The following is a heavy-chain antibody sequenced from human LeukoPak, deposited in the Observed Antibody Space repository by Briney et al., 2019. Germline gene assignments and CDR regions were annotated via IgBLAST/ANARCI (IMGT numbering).Heavy chain of an antibody. D-gene: IGHD6-19*01. CDR3: VREAGCGWPLDY. CDR1: GFDFGGACD. CDR2: ISGGGETT. J-gene: IGHJ4*02. V-gene: IGHV3-23*01. Sequence: PGGSLRLSCATSGFDFGGACDMGWVRQAPEKGLEWVSTISGGGETTHYADSVKGRLTISRDNARNTLYLQIDRLRPEDTAIYYCVREAGCGWPLDYWGRGTLVTVSS.